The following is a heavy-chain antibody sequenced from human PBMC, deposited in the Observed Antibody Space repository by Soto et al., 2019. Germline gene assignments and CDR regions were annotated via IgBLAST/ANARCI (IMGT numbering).Heavy chain of an antibody. V-gene: IGHV1-69*01. CDR2: IIPLFGTP. CDR1: GGIFRTYA. CDR3: ARDRDDYGSGNYYNRIDF. Sequence: QVHLVQSGAEVKKPGSSVKVSCKASGGIFRTYAISWLRQAPGQGLEWMGAIIPLFGTPNYAQRFQGRVTITADESTSTAYMELSRLRSEDTAVYYCARDRDDYGSGNYYNRIDFWGQGTLVTFSS. D-gene: IGHD3-10*01. J-gene: IGHJ4*02.